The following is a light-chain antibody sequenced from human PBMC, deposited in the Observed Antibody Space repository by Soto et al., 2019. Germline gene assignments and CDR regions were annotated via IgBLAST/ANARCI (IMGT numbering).Light chain of an antibody. CDR1: QSISSY. CDR3: QQYNSYSGT. V-gene: IGKV1-5*01. J-gene: IGKJ1*01. Sequence: DIQMTQSPSSLSASAGDRVTITCRASQSISSYLNWYQQKPGKAPKLLIYDASSLESGVPSRFSGSGSGTEFTLTISSLQPDDFATYYCQQYNSYSGTFGQGTKVDIK. CDR2: DAS.